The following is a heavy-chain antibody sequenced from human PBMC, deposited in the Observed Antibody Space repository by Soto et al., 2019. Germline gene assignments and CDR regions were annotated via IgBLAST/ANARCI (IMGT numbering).Heavy chain of an antibody. CDR3: TRDLQPTYYDFWSGYLLAFDY. CDR1: GFTFGDYA. Sequence: GGSLRLSCTASGFTFGDYAMSWFRQAPGKGLEWVGFIRSKAYGGTTEYAASVKGRFTISRDDSKSIAYLQMNSLKTEDTAVYYCTRDLQPTYYDFWSGYLLAFDYWGQGTLVTVSS. CDR2: IRSKAYGGTT. D-gene: IGHD3-3*01. J-gene: IGHJ4*02. V-gene: IGHV3-49*03.